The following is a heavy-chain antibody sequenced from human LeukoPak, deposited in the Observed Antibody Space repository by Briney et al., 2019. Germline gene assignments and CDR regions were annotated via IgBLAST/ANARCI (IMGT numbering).Heavy chain of an antibody. V-gene: IGHV4-39*01. CDR3: VGETTVTTIP. D-gene: IGHD4-17*01. CDR1: GGSISSRSYY. J-gene: IGHJ5*02. CDR2: IYYSGST. Sequence: PSETLSLTCTVSGGSISSRSYYWGWIRQPPGKGLEWIGSIYYSGSTYYNPSLKSRVTISIDTSKNQFSLKLSSVTAADPAVYYCVGETTVTTIPWGQGTLVTVSS.